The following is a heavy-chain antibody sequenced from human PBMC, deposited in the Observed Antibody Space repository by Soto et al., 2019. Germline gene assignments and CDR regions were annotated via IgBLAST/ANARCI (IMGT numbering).Heavy chain of an antibody. V-gene: IGHV3-23*01. CDR3: AKDDGGYSGYGSEDYYDSSGYYPLGY. D-gene: IGHD3-22*01. CDR2: ISRSGGST. CDR1: GYTFSSYA. J-gene: IGHJ4*02. Sequence: PGGSLRLSCAASGYTFSSYAMSWVRQAPGKGLEWVSAISRSGGSTYHADSVKGRFTISRDNSKNTLYLQMNSLRAEDTAVYYCAKDDGGYSGYGSEDYYDSSGYYPLGYWGQGT.